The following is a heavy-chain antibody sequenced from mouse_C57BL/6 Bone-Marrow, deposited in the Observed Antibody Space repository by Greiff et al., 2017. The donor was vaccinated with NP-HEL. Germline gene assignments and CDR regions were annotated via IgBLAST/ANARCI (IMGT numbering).Heavy chain of an antibody. Sequence: QVQLQQPGAELVKPGASVKLSCTASGFTFTSYWMHWVKQRPGQGLEWIGMIHPNSGSTNYNEKFKSKATLTVDKSSSTAYLQLSSLTSEDSAVYYGARARVSTVGAMGYVDYWGQGTTPTVSA. CDR3: ARARVSTVGAMGYVDY. D-gene: IGHD1-1*01. V-gene: IGHV1-64*01. CDR1: GFTFTSYW. J-gene: IGHJ2*01. CDR2: IHPNSGST.